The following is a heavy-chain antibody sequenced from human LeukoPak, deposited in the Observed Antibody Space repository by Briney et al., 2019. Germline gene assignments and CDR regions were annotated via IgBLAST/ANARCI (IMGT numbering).Heavy chain of an antibody. CDR2: ISSSSSYI. Sequence: GGSLRLSCAASGFTFSSYSMNWVRQAPGKGLEWVSSISSSSSYIYYADSVKGRFTISRDNAKNSLYLQMNSLRAEDTAVYYCARETGDYPYYYYMDVWGKGTTVTVSS. CDR1: GFTFSSYS. D-gene: IGHD4-17*01. CDR3: ARETGDYPYYYYMDV. J-gene: IGHJ6*03. V-gene: IGHV3-21*01.